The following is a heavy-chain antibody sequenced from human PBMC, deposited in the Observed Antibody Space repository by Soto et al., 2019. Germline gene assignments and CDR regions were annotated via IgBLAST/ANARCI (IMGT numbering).Heavy chain of an antibody. V-gene: IGHV5-51*01. CDR2: IYGGDSDI. CDR1: GYSFTNYW. CDR3: AKVTKRAAAGRYEYYKYGMDV. D-gene: IGHD6-13*01. J-gene: IGHJ6*02. Sequence: GESLKISCKGSGYSFTNYWIGWVRQMPGKGLEWMAIIYGGDSDIRYSPSFQGRVTVSLDKSITTAYLQWRSLRAEDTAVYYCAKVTKRAAAGRYEYYKYGMDVWGQGTTVTVSS.